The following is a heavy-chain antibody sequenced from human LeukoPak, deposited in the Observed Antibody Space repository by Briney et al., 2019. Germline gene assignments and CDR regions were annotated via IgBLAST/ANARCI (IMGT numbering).Heavy chain of an antibody. CDR2: ISSDGSNK. D-gene: IGHD2-8*02. CDR3: AKKNAGKYWEGADY. J-gene: IGHJ4*02. CDR1: GFTFNTYG. Sequence: GGSLRLSCAASGFTFNTYGTHWVRQAPGKGLEWVAVISSDGSNKHYADSVKGRFTISRDNSKNTLYLQMNSLRVEDAAVYYCAKKNAGKYWEGADYWGQGTVVTVSS. V-gene: IGHV3-30*18.